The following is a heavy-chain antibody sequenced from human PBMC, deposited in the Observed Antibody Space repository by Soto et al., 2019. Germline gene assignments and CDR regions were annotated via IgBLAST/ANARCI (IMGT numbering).Heavy chain of an antibody. CDR3: ARVIAAAAPYYFDY. Sequence: SETLSLTCTVSGGSISSYYWSWIRQPPGKGLEWIGYIYYSGSTNYNPSLKSRVTISVDTSKNQFSLKLSSVTAADTAVYYCARVIAAAAPYYFDYWGQGTLVTVST. D-gene: IGHD6-13*01. J-gene: IGHJ4*02. CDR1: GGSISSYY. V-gene: IGHV4-59*01. CDR2: IYYSGST.